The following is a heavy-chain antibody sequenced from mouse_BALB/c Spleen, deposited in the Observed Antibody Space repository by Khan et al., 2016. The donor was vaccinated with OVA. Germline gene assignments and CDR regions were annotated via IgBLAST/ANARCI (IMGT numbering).Heavy chain of an antibody. CDR3: TRDFEYYGYRGAMDY. J-gene: IGHJ4*01. CDR1: GYTFTGYS. CDR2: ISPSNAYT. D-gene: IGHD1-1*01. Sequence: QVQLKESGAELARPGASVKMSCKASGYTFTGYSMHWIKQRPGQGLEWIGYISPSNAYTNYNQKFKDKATLTADKSSSTAYMQMSSLTSEDSAVYCSTRDFEYYGYRGAMDYWGQGTSVTVSS. V-gene: IGHV1-4*01.